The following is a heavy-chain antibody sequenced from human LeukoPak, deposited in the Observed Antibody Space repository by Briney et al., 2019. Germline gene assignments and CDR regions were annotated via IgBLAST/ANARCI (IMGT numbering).Heavy chain of an antibody. Sequence: GGSLRLSCAASGFTFSTFAMIWVRQPPGKGLEWVSSIFPSGGEIHYADSVRGRFTISRDNSKSTLSLQMNSLRADDTAIYYCATYRQVLLPFESWGQGTLVIVSS. J-gene: IGHJ4*02. CDR3: ATYRQVLLPFES. V-gene: IGHV3-23*01. D-gene: IGHD2-8*02. CDR1: GFTFSTFA. CDR2: IFPSGGEI.